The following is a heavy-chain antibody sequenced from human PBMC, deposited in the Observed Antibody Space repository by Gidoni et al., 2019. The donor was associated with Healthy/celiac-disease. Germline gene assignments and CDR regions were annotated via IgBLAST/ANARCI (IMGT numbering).Heavy chain of an antibody. J-gene: IGHJ3*02. CDR3: AKLGIAAAGTDAFDI. CDR1: GFTFSSYG. D-gene: IGHD6-13*01. CDR2: ISDDGSNK. Sequence: QVQLVESGGGVVQPGRSLRLSCSASGFTFSSYGMHWVRQAPGKGLEWVAVISDDGSNKYYADSVKGRFTISRDNSKNTLYLQMNSLRAEDTAVYYCAKLGIAAAGTDAFDIWGQGTMVTVSS. V-gene: IGHV3-30*18.